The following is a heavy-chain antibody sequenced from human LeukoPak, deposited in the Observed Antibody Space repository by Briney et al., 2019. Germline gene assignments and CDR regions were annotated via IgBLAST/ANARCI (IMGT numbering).Heavy chain of an antibody. CDR3: ARGGQQQLVDY. J-gene: IGHJ4*02. CDR2: IYYSGST. Sequence: SETLSLTCTVSGGSISSYYWSWIRQPPGKGLEWIGYIYYSGSTNYNPSLKSRVTISVDTSKNQFSLKLSSVTAADTAVYYCARGGQQQLVDYWGQGTLVTASS. CDR1: GGSISSYY. D-gene: IGHD6-13*01. V-gene: IGHV4-59*01.